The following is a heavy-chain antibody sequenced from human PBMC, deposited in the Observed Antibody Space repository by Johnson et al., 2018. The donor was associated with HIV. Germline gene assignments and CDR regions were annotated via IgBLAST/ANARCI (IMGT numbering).Heavy chain of an antibody. CDR1: GFTFSSYG. V-gene: IGHV3-23*04. J-gene: IGHJ3*02. CDR3: ARSQTMIVDGADAFDI. CDR2: ISGSGGST. D-gene: IGHD3-22*01. Sequence: VQLVESGGGVVQPGRSLRLSCAASGFTFSSYGMHWVRQAPGKGLEWVSAISGSGGSTYYADSVKGRFTMSRDNSKNTLYLQMNSLRAEDTAVYYCARSQTMIVDGADAFDIWGQGTMVTVSS.